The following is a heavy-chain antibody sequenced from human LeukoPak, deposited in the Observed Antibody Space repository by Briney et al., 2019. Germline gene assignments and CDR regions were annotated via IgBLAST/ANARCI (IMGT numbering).Heavy chain of an antibody. CDR3: ARRGAYYYDSSGYYVDY. CDR2: IYPGDSDT. Sequence: GESLKISCEGSGYSFTSYWIGWVRQMPGKGLEWMGIIYPGDSDTRYSPSFQGQVTISADKSISTAYLQWSSLKASDTAVYYCARRGAYYYDSSGYYVDYWGQGTLVTVSS. J-gene: IGHJ4*02. D-gene: IGHD3-22*01. CDR1: GYSFTSYW. V-gene: IGHV5-51*01.